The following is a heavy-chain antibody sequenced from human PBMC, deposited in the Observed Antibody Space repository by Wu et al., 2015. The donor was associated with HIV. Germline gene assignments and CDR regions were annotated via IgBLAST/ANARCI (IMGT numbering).Heavy chain of an antibody. J-gene: IGHJ2*01. CDR1: GYTFSGYY. V-gene: IGHV1-2*02. Sequence: QVQLVQSGAEVKKPGASVKVPCKASGYTFSGYYMHWVRQAPGQGFEWMGWINPNSGGTKSAQKFQGRVTMTRDTSISTAYMELSRLTSDDTAVYYCARDPGLWFGESNWYFDLWGRGTLVTVSS. CDR2: INPNSGGT. D-gene: IGHD3-10*01. CDR3: ARDPGLWFGESNWYFDL.